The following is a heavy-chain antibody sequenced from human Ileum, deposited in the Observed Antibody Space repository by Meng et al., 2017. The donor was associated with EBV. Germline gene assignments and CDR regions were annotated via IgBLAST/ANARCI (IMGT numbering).Heavy chain of an antibody. CDR2: IYNSGST. J-gene: IGHJ2*01. Sequence: QVTLQESAPGLVKPSQTLSLTCTVSGGSISSSNYYWSWIRQPPGKGLEWSGHIYNSGSTYYNPSLKSRITISVDTSKNQFSLKLSSVTAADTAVYYCARGQKGYFDLWGRGTLVTVSS. CDR1: GGSISSSNYY. CDR3: ARGQKGYFDL. V-gene: IGHV4-30-4*01.